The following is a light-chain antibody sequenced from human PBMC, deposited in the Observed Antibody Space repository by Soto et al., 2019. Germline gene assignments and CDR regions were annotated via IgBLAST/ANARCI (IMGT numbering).Light chain of an antibody. CDR1: QIVGKNY. V-gene: IGKV3-20*01. J-gene: IGKJ3*01. CDR2: DAS. Sequence: EIVLTQSPVTLSLSPGERATLSCRASQIVGKNYLAWYQQKPGQAPRLLVYDASTRATGVPDRFSGSGSGTEFTIAIIRLQPEEFAVYYCQHYGTTPPSVTFGPGTKVDIK. CDR3: QHYGTTPPSVT.